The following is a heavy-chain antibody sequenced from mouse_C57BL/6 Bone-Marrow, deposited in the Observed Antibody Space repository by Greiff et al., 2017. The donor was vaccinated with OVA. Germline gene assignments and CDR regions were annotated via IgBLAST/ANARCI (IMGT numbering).Heavy chain of an antibody. D-gene: IGHD2-4*01. CDR2: IDPSDSYT. V-gene: IGHV1-50*01. CDR3: ARGDYDYDDGYYFDY. Sequence: QVQLQQPGAELVKPGASVKLCCKASGYTFTSYWMQWVKQRPGQGLEWIGEIDPSDSYTNYNQKFKGKATLTVDTSSSTAYMQLSSLTSEDSAVYYCARGDYDYDDGYYFDYWGQGTTLTVSS. J-gene: IGHJ2*01. CDR1: GYTFTSYW.